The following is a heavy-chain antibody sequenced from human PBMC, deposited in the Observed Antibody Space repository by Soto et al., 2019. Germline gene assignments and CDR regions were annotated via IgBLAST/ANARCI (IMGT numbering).Heavy chain of an antibody. CDR2: INHSGST. D-gene: IGHD6-19*01. J-gene: IGHJ6*02. CDR1: GGSFSGYY. CDR3: ARGGVAVAGSAYYGMDV. Sequence: KPSETLSLTCAVYGGSFSGYYWSWIRQPPGKGLEWIGEINHSGSTNYNPSLKSRVTISVDTSKNQFSLKLSSVTAADTAVYYCARGGVAVAGSAYYGMDVRGQGTTVTVSS. V-gene: IGHV4-34*01.